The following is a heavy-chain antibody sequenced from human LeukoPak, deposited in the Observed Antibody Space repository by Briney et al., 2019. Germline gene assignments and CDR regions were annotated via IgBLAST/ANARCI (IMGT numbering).Heavy chain of an antibody. J-gene: IGHJ4*02. V-gene: IGHV3-48*03. CDR1: GFTFSDYE. CDR2: MTSSGDSI. Sequence: GGSLRLSCAASGFTFSDYEMNWVRQAPGKGLEWVSYMTSSGDSIYYADSVQGRFTVSRDNARNSLSLQMDSLRAEDTAVYYCVRSLSSSGWSTDYWGQGTLVTVSS. CDR3: VRSLSSSGWSTDY. D-gene: IGHD6-19*01.